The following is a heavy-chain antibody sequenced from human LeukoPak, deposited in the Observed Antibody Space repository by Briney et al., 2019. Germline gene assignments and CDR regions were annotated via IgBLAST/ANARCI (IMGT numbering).Heavy chain of an antibody. CDR3: ARVRIAAASEVD. D-gene: IGHD6-13*01. CDR2: INLNSDGT. CDR1: GYTFTGSY. V-gene: IGHV1-2*02. J-gene: IGHJ4*02. Sequence: APVKVSCTASGYTFTGSYMHRVREAPGQGLEWMGWINLNSDGTNNAQTVQGRVTMTRDTSISTAYTEQSRLRSDDRAMYYCARVRIAAASEVDWGEGALVTVSS.